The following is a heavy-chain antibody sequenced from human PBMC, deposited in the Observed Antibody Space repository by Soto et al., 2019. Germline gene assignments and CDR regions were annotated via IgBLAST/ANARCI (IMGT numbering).Heavy chain of an antibody. CDR2: IKSKTDGGTT. CDR3: TTGIRMITFGGVIVYTDYFDY. J-gene: IGHJ4*02. V-gene: IGHV3-15*01. Sequence: GGSLRLSCAASGFTFSNAWMSWVRQAPGKGLEWVGRIKSKTDGGTTDYAAPVKGRFTISRDDSKNTLYLQMNSLKTEDTAVYYCTTGIRMITFGGVIVYTDYFDYWGQGTLVTVSS. CDR1: GFTFSNAW. D-gene: IGHD3-16*02.